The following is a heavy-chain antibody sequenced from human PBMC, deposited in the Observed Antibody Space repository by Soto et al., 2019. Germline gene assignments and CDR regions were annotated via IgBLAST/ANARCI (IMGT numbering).Heavy chain of an antibody. CDR2: VSAYNGER. CDR3: SRGTSIPASGDY. CDR1: GYTFTNYG. J-gene: IGHJ4*01. Sequence: QVQLVQSGAEVKKPGASVKVSCKASGYTFTNYGINWVRQAPGQGLEWLGSVSAYNGERRYAQRVQARVIMTTDTSKTTAYMELRSLRSDDTAVYYCSRGTSIPASGDYWGQGTLVTVSS. V-gene: IGHV1-18*01. D-gene: IGHD6-6*01.